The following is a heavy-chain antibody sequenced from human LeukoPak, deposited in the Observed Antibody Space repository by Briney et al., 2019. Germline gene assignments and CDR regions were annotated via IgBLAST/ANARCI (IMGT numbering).Heavy chain of an antibody. CDR2: IWYDGSSK. CDR3: ARDGSIAVAGIDY. D-gene: IGHD6-19*01. CDR1: GFTFSSYG. Sequence: GGSLRLSCAASGFTFSSYGMHWVRQAPGKGLEWVAVIWYDGSSKYYADSVKGRFTISRDNSKNTLYLQMNSLRAEDTAVYYCARDGSIAVAGIDYWGQGTLVTVSS. J-gene: IGHJ4*02. V-gene: IGHV3-33*01.